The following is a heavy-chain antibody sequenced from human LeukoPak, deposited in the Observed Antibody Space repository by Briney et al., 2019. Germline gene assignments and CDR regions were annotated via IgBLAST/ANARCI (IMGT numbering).Heavy chain of an antibody. V-gene: IGHV3-64D*06. CDR1: GFTFSNYP. CDR2: ITGNGGST. J-gene: IGHJ4*02. CDR3: AYSSSWHNDY. Sequence: GGSLRLSCSGSGFTFSNYPMHWVRQAPGKGLEYVSAITGNGGSTYYADSVKGRFTISRDNSRNTLYLQMSSLRPEDTAVYYCAYSSSWHNDYWGQGTLVTVSS. D-gene: IGHD6-13*01.